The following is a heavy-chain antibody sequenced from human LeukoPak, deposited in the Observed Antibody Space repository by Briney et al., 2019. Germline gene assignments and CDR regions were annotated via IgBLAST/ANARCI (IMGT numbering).Heavy chain of an antibody. CDR1: GFTFSGYS. Sequence: GGSLRLSCAASGFTFSGYSMNWVRQAPGKGLEWVSSITSSSSYIYYSDSVKGRFTISRDNAKNSMYLQMNSLRAEDTAVYYCARCGGGNPRWFDPWGQGTQVTVSS. CDR2: ITSSSSYI. D-gene: IGHD4-23*01. CDR3: ARCGGGNPRWFDP. V-gene: IGHV3-21*01. J-gene: IGHJ5*02.